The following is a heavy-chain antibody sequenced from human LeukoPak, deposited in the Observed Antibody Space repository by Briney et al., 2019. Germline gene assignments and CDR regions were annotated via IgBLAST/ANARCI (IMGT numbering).Heavy chain of an antibody. CDR1: GFIFSDYY. Sequence: GGSLRLSCAASGFIFSDYYMSWIRQAPGKGLEWVSYISSSGSTIYYADSVKGRFTISRDNAKNSLYLQMDSLRAEDTAVYYCARDYYYGSSGYYRYWGQGTLVTVSS. D-gene: IGHD3-22*01. V-gene: IGHV3-11*01. CDR3: ARDYYYGSSGYYRY. J-gene: IGHJ4*02. CDR2: ISSSGSTI.